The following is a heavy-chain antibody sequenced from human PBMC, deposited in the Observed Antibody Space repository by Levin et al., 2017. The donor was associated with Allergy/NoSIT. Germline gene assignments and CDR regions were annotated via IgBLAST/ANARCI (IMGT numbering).Heavy chain of an antibody. D-gene: IGHD3-10*01. J-gene: IGHJ3*02. CDR1: GFTFSSYS. CDR3: ARDGYGGSGSYYINDAFDI. Sequence: KPGGSLRLSCAASGFTFSSYSMNWVRQAPGKGLEWVSSISSSSSYIYYADSVKGRFTISRDNAKNSLYLQMNSLRAEDTAVYYCARDGYGGSGSYYINDAFDIWGQGTMVTVSS. CDR2: ISSSSSYI. V-gene: IGHV3-21*01.